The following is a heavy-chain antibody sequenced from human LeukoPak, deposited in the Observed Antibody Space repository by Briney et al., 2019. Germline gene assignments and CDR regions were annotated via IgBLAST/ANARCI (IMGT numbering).Heavy chain of an antibody. J-gene: IGHJ4*02. CDR3: AREGKYYYDSSGIDY. CDR1: GFTFSSYA. Sequence: GGSMRLSCAASGFTFSSYAMHWVRQAPGKGLEYVSAISSNGGSTYYANSVKGRFTISRDTSTNTLYLQMGRVRAADMAVYYCAREGKYYYDSSGIDYWGQGTLVTVSS. V-gene: IGHV3-64*01. CDR2: ISSNGGST. D-gene: IGHD3-22*01.